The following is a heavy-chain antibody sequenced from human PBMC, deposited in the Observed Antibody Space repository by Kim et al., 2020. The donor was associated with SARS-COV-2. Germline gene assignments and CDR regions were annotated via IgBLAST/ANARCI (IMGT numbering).Heavy chain of an antibody. V-gene: IGHV3-21*01. CDR3: ASGILEKYYYDSSGAGY. D-gene: IGHD3-22*01. CDR1: GFTFSSYS. J-gene: IGHJ4*02. CDR2: ISSSSSYI. Sequence: GGSLRLSCAASGFTFSSYSMNWVRQAPGKGLEWVSSISSSSSYIYYADSVKGRFTISRDNAKNSLYLQMNSLRAEDTAVYYCASGILEKYYYDSSGAGYWGQGTLVTVSS.